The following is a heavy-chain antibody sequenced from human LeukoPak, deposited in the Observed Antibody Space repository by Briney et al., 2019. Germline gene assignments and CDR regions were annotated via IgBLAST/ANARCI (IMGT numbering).Heavy chain of an antibody. CDR2: ISGSGGST. D-gene: IGHD6-19*01. CDR1: GFTFSSYA. CDR3: AKVVGSSGPEYYYYGMDV. J-gene: IGHJ6*02. Sequence: GGSLRLSCAASGFTFSSYAMSWVRQAPGKGLEWVSAISGSGGSTYYADSVKGRFTISRDNSKNTLYLQMNSLRAEDTAVYYCAKVVGSSGPEYYYYGMDVWGQGTTVTVSS. V-gene: IGHV3-23*01.